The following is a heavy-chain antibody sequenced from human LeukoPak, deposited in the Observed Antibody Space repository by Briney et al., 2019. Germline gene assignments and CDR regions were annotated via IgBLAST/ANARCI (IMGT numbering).Heavy chain of an antibody. V-gene: IGHV4-34*01. CDR2: INHSGST. CDR1: GGSFSGYY. Sequence: SSETLSLTCAVYGGSFSGYYWSWIRQPPGKGLEWIGEINHSGSTNYNPSLKSRVTISVDTSKNQFSLKLSSVTAADTAVYYCANSDYWGQGTLVTVSS. J-gene: IGHJ4*02. CDR3: ANSDY.